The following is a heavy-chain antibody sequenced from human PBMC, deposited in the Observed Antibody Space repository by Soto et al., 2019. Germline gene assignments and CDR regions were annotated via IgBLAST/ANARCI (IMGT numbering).Heavy chain of an antibody. CDR3: ERDPGHDAFDI. CDR1: GGSISSYC. J-gene: IGHJ3*02. Sequence: ETLSLTCTVSGGSISSYCWSWIRQPPGKGLEWIGYIYYSGSTNYNPSLKSRVTISVDTSKNQFSLKLSSVTTADTAVYYCERDPGHDAFDIWGQGTMVTVS. V-gene: IGHV4-59*01. CDR2: IYYSGST.